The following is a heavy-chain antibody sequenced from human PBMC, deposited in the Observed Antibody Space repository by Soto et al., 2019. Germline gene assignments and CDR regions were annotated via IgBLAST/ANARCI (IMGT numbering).Heavy chain of an antibody. CDR1: GFTFSSYS. Sequence: PGGSLRLSCAASGFTFSSYSMNWVRQAPGKGLEWVSYISSSSSTIYYADSVKGRFTISRDNAKNSLYLQMNSLRAEDTAVYYCARVAVEHIVVVLNAFDIWGQGTMVTVSS. CDR2: ISSSSSTI. CDR3: ARVAVEHIVVVLNAFDI. J-gene: IGHJ3*02. D-gene: IGHD2-21*01. V-gene: IGHV3-48*01.